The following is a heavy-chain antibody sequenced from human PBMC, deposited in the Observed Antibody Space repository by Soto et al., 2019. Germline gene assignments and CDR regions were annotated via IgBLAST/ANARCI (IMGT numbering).Heavy chain of an antibody. J-gene: IGHJ6*02. CDR3: ARHGGGYEFSENGMDV. D-gene: IGHD5-12*01. V-gene: IGHV5-51*01. CDR1: GYSFTSYS. CDR2: IYPGDSDS. Sequence: XSLRISSTGSGYSFTSYSIGWVRQIPWKGLEWMGIIYPGDSDSRYSPSFQGQVTISADKSITTAYLQWSSLKASDTAMYYCARHGGGYEFSENGMDVWGQGTTVTVSS.